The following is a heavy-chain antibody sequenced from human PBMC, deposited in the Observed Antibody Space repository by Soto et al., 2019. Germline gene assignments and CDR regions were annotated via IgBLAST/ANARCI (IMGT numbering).Heavy chain of an antibody. CDR3: ARNGVGATLDAFDI. CDR1: GFTFSSYW. Sequence: GGSLRLSCAASGFTFSSYWMHWVRQAPGKGLVWVSRINSDGSSTSYADSVKGRFTISRANAKNTLYLQMNSLRAEDTAVYYCARNGVGATLDAFDIWGQGTMVTVSS. J-gene: IGHJ3*02. CDR2: INSDGSST. V-gene: IGHV3-74*01. D-gene: IGHD1-26*01.